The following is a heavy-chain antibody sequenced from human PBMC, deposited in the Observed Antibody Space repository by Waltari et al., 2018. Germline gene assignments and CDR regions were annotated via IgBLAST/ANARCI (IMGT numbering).Heavy chain of an antibody. D-gene: IGHD3-22*01. CDR2: IYYSGST. V-gene: IGHV4-59*01. Sequence: QVQLQESGPGLVKPSETLSLTCTVSGGSISSYYWSWIRQPPGTGLEWIGYIYYSGSTNYNPSLKSRVTISVDTSKNQFSLKLSSVTAADTAVYYCARASSTAGTYYYDSSGYYLDYWGQGTLVTVSS. J-gene: IGHJ4*02. CDR1: GGSISSYY. CDR3: ARASSTAGTYYYDSSGYYLDY.